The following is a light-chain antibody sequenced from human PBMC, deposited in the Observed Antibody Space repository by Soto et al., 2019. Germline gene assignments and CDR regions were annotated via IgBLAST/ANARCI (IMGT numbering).Light chain of an antibody. CDR1: QSVSSH. Sequence: EIVLTQSPSTLSLSPGERATLSCRASQSVSSHLAWYQQKPGQAPRLLIDDASNRATGIPARFSGSGSGTDFTLTISSLEPEDSAVYYCQQRADWWTFGQGTKVDI. CDR3: QQRADWWT. V-gene: IGKV3-11*01. J-gene: IGKJ1*01. CDR2: DAS.